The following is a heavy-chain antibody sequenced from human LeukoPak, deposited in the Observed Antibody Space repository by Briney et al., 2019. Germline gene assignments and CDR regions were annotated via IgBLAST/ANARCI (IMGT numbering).Heavy chain of an antibody. CDR3: ARGIAAAALPFDY. J-gene: IGHJ4*02. CDR2: IYTSGST. D-gene: IGHD6-13*01. CDR1: GYSISSGYY. V-gene: IGHV4-61*02. Sequence: SETLSLTCTVSGYSISSGYYWSWIRQPAGKGLEWIGRIYTSGSTNYNPSLKSRVTISVDTSKNQFSLKLSSVTAADTAVYYCARGIAAAALPFDYWGQGTLVTVSS.